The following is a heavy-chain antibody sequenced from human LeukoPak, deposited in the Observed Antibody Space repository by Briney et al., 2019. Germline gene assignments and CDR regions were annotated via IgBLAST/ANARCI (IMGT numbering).Heavy chain of an antibody. D-gene: IGHD3-22*01. Sequence: GGSLRLSCAASGFTFSTYGMNWVRQAPGKGLEWVSGISWNSGSIGYADSVKGRFTISRDNAKNSLYLQMNSLRAEDTALYYCAKDYYDSSGFPHFDYWGQGTLVTVSS. V-gene: IGHV3-9*01. J-gene: IGHJ4*02. CDR2: ISWNSGSI. CDR3: AKDYYDSSGFPHFDY. CDR1: GFTFSTYG.